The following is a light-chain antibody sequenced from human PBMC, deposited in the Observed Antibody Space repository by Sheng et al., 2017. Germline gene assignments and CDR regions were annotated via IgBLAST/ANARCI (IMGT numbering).Light chain of an antibody. V-gene: IGLV2-11*01. Sequence: QSALTQPRSVSGSPGQSVTISCTGTSSDVGGYNYVSWYQQYPGKAPQVIIYDVSKRPSGVPNHFSGSKSGNTASLTISGLQADDEAHYYCCSYAGSYSWVFGGGTKLTVL. CDR3: CSYAGSYSWV. J-gene: IGLJ3*02. CDR1: SSDVGGYNY. CDR2: DVS.